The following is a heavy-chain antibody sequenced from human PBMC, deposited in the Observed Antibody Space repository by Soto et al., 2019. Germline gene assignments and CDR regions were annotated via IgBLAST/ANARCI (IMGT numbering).Heavy chain of an antibody. CDR2: IYYSGST. J-gene: IGHJ4*02. CDR1: EGNIGGSVDY. D-gene: IGHD2-15*01. Sequence: PSQTQSITCPVAEGNIGGSVDYRGWNKQPPGKGLEWIGSIYYSGSTYYNPSLNSRVTISVDTSKNQFSLKLSSVTAADTAVYYCARPRGYSSGGSCLIDYWGQGTPVLVSS. V-gene: IGHV4-39*01. CDR3: ARPRGYSSGGSCLIDY.